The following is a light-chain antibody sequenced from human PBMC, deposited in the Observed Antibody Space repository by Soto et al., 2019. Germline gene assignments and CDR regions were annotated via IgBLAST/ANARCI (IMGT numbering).Light chain of an antibody. Sequence: QSALTQPRSVSGSPGQSVTISCNGASSDVGGYNYVSWHQQHPGKATKLIIFAVTQRPSGVPDRFSGSKSGNTASLTISGLQADDEADYYCCSYAGSNTWVFGGGTQLTVL. CDR1: SSDVGGYNY. V-gene: IGLV2-11*02. CDR3: CSYAGSNTWV. CDR2: AVT. J-gene: IGLJ7*01.